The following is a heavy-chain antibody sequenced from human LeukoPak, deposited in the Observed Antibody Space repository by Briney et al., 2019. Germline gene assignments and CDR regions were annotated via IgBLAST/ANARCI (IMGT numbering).Heavy chain of an antibody. J-gene: IGHJ3*01. V-gene: IGHV4-4*02. CDR3: ARQVASKGEWAFDV. CDR1: GGSISSSNW. D-gene: IGHD5-12*01. Sequence: SGTLSLTCAVSGGSISSSNWWSWIRQPPGKGLEWIGEIYHSGSTNYNPSLKSRVTISVDKSKTQFSLKLSSVTAADTAVYYCARQVASKGEWAFDVWGQGTMVTVSS. CDR2: IYHSGST.